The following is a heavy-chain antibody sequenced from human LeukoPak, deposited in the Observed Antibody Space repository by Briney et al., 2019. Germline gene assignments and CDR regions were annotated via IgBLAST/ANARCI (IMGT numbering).Heavy chain of an antibody. CDR2: ISSSSSYI. CDR3: ARDVTMVRGVSL. J-gene: IGHJ4*02. Sequence: GGSLRLSCAASGFTFSRYSMNWVRQAPGKGLEWVSSISSSSSYIYYADSVKGRFTISRDNAKNSLYLQMNSLRAEDTAVHYCARDVTMVRGVSLWGQGTLVTVSS. D-gene: IGHD3-10*01. V-gene: IGHV3-21*01. CDR1: GFTFSRYS.